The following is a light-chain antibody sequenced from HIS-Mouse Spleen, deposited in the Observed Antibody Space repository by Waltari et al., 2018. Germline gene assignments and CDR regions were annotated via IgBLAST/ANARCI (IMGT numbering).Light chain of an antibody. CDR3: AAWDDSLSGPV. V-gene: IGLV1-47*01. CDR1: SSHILSNY. J-gene: IGLJ3*02. Sequence: QTVPTHPHPPSGTPGQRLTVPCARPSSHILSNYLVLYRQLPGTAPKLLIYRNDQRPSGVPDRFSGSKSGTSASLAISGLRSEDEADYYCAAWDDSLSGPVFGGGTKLTVL. CDR2: RND.